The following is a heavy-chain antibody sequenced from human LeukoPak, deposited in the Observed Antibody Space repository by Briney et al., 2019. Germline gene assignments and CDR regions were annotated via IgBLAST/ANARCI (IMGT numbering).Heavy chain of an antibody. D-gene: IGHD3-3*01. Sequence: SETLSLTCAVYGGSFSGYYWSWIRQPPGEGLEWIGEINHSGSTNYNPSLKSRVTISVDTSKNQFSLKLSSVTAADTAVYYCARQNYDFWSGPDYWGQGTLVTVSS. V-gene: IGHV4-34*01. CDR2: INHSGST. CDR1: GGSFSGYY. J-gene: IGHJ4*02. CDR3: ARQNYDFWSGPDY.